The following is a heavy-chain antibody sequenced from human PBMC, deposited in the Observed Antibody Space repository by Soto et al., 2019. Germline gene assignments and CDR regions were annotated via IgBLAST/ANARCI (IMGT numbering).Heavy chain of an antibody. CDR3: AKEPYSSDNYFDY. CDR2: ISGGGGST. V-gene: IGHV3-23*01. CDR1: GFTFSSYA. J-gene: IGHJ4*02. Sequence: EVQLLESGGGLVQPGGSLRLSCAASGFTFSSYAMSWVRQAPGKWLEWVSAISGGGGSTYYADSVKGRFTISRDKSNNTLYLQMNSLRAEDTAVYYCAKEPYSSDNYFDYWCQGPLVTVSS. D-gene: IGHD6-19*01.